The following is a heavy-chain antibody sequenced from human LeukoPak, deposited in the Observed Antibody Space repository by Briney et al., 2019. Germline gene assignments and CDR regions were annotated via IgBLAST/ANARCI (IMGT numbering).Heavy chain of an antibody. J-gene: IGHJ5*02. CDR2: IYYSGST. Sequence: KASETLSLTCTVSGGSVSSGSYYWSWIRQPPGKGLEWIGYIYYSGSTNYNPSLKSRVTISVDTSKNQFSLKLSSVTAADTAVYYCARVKFRCSSTSCYNWFDPWGQGTLVTVSS. V-gene: IGHV4-61*01. CDR3: ARVKFRCSSTSCYNWFDP. CDR1: GGSVSSGSYY. D-gene: IGHD2-2*01.